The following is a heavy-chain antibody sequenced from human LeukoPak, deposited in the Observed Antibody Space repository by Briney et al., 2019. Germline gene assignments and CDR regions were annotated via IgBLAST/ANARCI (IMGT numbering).Heavy chain of an antibody. D-gene: IGHD6-13*01. CDR1: RFTLSNYW. CDR3: ARDGGAAAGANAFDI. CDR2: ISSSSSYI. V-gene: IGHV3-21*01. J-gene: IGHJ3*02. Sequence: GGSLRLSCAASRFTLSNYWMSWVRQAPGKGLEWVSSISSSSSYIYYADSVKGRFTISRDNAKNSLYLQMNSLRAEDTAVYYCARDGGAAAGANAFDIWGQGTMVTVSS.